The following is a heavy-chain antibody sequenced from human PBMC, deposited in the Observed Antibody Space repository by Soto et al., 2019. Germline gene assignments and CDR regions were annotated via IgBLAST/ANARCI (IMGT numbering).Heavy chain of an antibody. CDR3: ARLLLSTYYSYGMDV. CDR1: GYSFTSYW. CDR2: IDPSDSYT. V-gene: IGHV5-10-1*01. Sequence: GESLKISRKGSGYSFTSYWISWVRQMPGKGLEWMGRIDPSDSYTNYSPSFQGHVTISADKSISTAYLQWSSLKASDTAMYYCARLLLSTYYSYGMDVWGQGTTVTVSS. J-gene: IGHJ6*02. D-gene: IGHD2-21*02.